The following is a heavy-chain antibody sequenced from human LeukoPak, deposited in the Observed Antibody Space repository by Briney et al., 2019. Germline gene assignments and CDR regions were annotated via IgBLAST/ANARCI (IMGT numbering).Heavy chain of an antibody. V-gene: IGHV1-18*04. J-gene: IGHJ5*02. CDR1: GYTFTGYY. CDR3: ARVRTMVRGVIFFHGNWFDP. Sequence: ASVKVSCKASGYTFTGYYMHWVRQAPGQGLEWMGWISAYNGNTNYAQKLQGRVTMTTGTSTSTAYMELRSLRSDDTAVYYCARVRTMVRGVIFFHGNWFDPWGQGTLVTVSS. CDR2: ISAYNGNT. D-gene: IGHD3-10*01.